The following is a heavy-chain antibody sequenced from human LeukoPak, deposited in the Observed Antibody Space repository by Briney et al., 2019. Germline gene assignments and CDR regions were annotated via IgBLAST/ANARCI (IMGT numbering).Heavy chain of an antibody. J-gene: IGHJ4*02. D-gene: IGHD5-18*01. V-gene: IGHV3-7*01. CDR2: IKQDGSEK. Sequence: PGGSLRLSCAASGFTFTYYWMSWVRQAPGKGLEWVANIKQDGSEKYYVDSVKGRFTISRDNAKNSLYLQMNFLRAEDTAIYYCARAGSYGYYFEYWGQGTLVTVPS. CDR3: ARAGSYGYYFEY. CDR1: GFTFTYYW.